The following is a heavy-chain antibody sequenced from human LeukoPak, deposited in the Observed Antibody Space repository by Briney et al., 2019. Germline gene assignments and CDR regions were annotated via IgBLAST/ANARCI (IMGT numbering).Heavy chain of an antibody. J-gene: IGHJ4*02. CDR1: GFTFSSYA. CDR3: AKEAGYSGYDYPDY. V-gene: IGHV3-23*01. Sequence: PGGSLRLSCAASGFTFSSYAMSWVRQAPGKGLEWVSAISGSGYSTYYADSVQGRFTIPRDNSKNTLYLQMNSLRAEDTAVYYCAKEAGYSGYDYPDYWGQGTLVTVSS. D-gene: IGHD5-12*01. CDR2: ISGSGYST.